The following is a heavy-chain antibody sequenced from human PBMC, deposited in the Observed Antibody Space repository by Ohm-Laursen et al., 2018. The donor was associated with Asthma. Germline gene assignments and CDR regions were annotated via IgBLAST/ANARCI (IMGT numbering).Heavy chain of an antibody. J-gene: IGHJ4*02. CDR3: AREGFWSGYGDY. V-gene: IGHV3-74*01. CDR2: IISDGSST. CDR1: GFTFSSYW. Sequence: SLRLSCTASGFTFSSYWMHWVRQAPGKGLVWVSRIISDGSSTSYADSVKGRFTISRDNAKNTLYLQMNSLRAEDTAVYYCAREGFWSGYGDYWGQGTLVTVSS. D-gene: IGHD3-3*01.